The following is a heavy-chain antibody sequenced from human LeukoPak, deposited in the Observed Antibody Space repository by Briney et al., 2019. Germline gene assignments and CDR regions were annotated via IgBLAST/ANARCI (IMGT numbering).Heavy chain of an antibody. D-gene: IGHD3-3*01. CDR2: IIPIFGTA. J-gene: IGHJ3*01. CDR3: ARDLTTFGFIPDAFDF. Sequence: GASVKVSCKASGYTFTRYAMNWVRQAPGQGLEWMGGIIPIFGTANYAQKFQGRVTITTDESTSTAYMELSSLRSEDTAVYYCARDLTTFGFIPDAFDFWGQGTMVTVSS. V-gene: IGHV1-69*05. CDR1: GYTFTRYA.